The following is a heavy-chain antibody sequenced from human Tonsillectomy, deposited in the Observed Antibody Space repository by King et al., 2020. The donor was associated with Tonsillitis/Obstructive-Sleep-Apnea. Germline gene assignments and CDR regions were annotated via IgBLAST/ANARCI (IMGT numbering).Heavy chain of an antibody. J-gene: IGHJ6*02. CDR3: ARFGYATGTTPSSYYYYYGMDV. Sequence: VQLVESGAEVKKPGESLKISCKGSGYSFTSYWIGWVRQMPGKGLEWMGIIYPGDSDTRYSPSFQGQVTISADKSISTAYLQWSSLKASDTAMYYCARFGYATGTTPSSYYYYYGMDVWVQGTTVTVSS. CDR1: GYSFTSYW. D-gene: IGHD1-1*01. V-gene: IGHV5-51*03. CDR2: IYPGDSDT.